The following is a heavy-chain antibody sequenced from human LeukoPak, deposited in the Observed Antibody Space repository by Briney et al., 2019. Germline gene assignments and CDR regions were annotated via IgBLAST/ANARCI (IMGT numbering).Heavy chain of an antibody. Sequence: GASVKVSCKASGYTFTSYGISWVRQAPGQGLEWMGWISAYNGNTNYAQKLQGRVTMTTDTSTSTAYMEPRSLRSDDTAVYYCARSGLFDILTGYYLFQDFDYWGQGTLVTVSS. CDR3: ARSGLFDILTGYYLFQDFDY. J-gene: IGHJ4*02. V-gene: IGHV1-18*01. CDR2: ISAYNGNT. D-gene: IGHD3-9*01. CDR1: GYTFTSYG.